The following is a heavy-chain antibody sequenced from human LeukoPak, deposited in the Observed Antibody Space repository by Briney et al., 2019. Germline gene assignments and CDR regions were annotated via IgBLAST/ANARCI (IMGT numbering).Heavy chain of an antibody. CDR2: ISYDGSNK. V-gene: IGHV3-30*18. CDR1: GFTFSSYC. J-gene: IGHJ4*02. CDR3: AKDHSSGWPTFDY. D-gene: IGHD6-19*01. Sequence: GGSLRLSCAASGFTFSSYCMHWVRQAPGKGLEWVAVISYDGSNKYYAGSVKGRFTISRDNSKNTLYLQMNSLRAEDTAVYYCAKDHSSGWPTFDYWGQGTLVTVSS.